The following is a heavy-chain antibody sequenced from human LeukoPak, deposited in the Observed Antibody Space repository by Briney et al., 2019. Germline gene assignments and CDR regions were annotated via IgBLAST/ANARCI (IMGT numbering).Heavy chain of an antibody. D-gene: IGHD6-13*01. CDR2: ISGSGGST. CDR1: GFTFSGYA. Sequence: GGSLRLSCAASGFTFSGYAMSWVRQAPGKGLEWVSAISGSGGSTYYADSVKGRFTISRDNSKNTLYLQMNSLRAEDTAVYYCAKDWTAIAAAAADYWGQGTLVTVSS. V-gene: IGHV3-23*01. CDR3: AKDWTAIAAAAADY. J-gene: IGHJ4*02.